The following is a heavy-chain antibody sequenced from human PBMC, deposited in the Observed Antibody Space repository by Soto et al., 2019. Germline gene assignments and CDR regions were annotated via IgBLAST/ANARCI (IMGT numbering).Heavy chain of an antibody. V-gene: IGHV1-2*02. D-gene: IGHD3-22*01. CDR1: GYTFTGYY. Sequence: GASVKVSCKASGYTFTGYYMHWVRQAPGQGLEWMGWINPNSGGTNYAQKFQGRVTMTRDTSISTAYMELSRLRSDDTAVYYCTREAHTYYYDSSGYYGVYYGMDVWGQGTTVTVSS. CDR3: TREAHTYYYDSSGYYGVYYGMDV. J-gene: IGHJ6*02. CDR2: INPNSGGT.